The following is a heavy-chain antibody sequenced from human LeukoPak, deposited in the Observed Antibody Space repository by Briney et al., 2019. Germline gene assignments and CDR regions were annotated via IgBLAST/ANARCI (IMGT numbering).Heavy chain of an antibody. CDR2: ISGSGEST. V-gene: IGHV3-23*01. CDR1: GFTFSSYS. J-gene: IGHJ4*02. Sequence: GGSLRLSCAASGFTFSSYSMRWVRQAPGKGLEWVSGISGSGESTYYADSVKGRFTIFRGNPKNTLYLQMNSLRAEDTALYYCAKRGDSGACNDYWGQGTLVTVSS. CDR3: AKRGDSGACNDY. D-gene: IGHD2-21*01.